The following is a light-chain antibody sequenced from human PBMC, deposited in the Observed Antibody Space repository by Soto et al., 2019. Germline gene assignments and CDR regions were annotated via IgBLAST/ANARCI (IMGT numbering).Light chain of an antibody. CDR1: SGINVGTYR. J-gene: IGLJ3*02. V-gene: IGLV5-45*03. CDR3: MIWHSSAWV. Sequence: QAVVTQPSSLSASPGASASLTCTLRSGINVGTYRISWYQQKPGSPPQYLLTYKSDSDKQQGSGVPSRFSGSKDASANAGILLISGLQSEDEADYYCMIWHSSAWVFGGGTKVTVL. CDR2: YKSDSDK.